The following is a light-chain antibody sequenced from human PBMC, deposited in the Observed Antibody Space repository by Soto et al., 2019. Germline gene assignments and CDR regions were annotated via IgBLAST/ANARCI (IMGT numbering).Light chain of an antibody. CDR1: NSNVGNNF. CDR2: DTN. Sequence: QSVLTQPPSVSAAPGQKITISCSGSNSNVGNNFVSWYQHLPGTAPKLLIYDTNKRPSGIPDRFSGSKSGTSATLGITGLQTGYEADYFCGTWDYSLSAVVFGGGTKLTVL. CDR3: GTWDYSLSAVV. V-gene: IGLV1-51*01. J-gene: IGLJ2*01.